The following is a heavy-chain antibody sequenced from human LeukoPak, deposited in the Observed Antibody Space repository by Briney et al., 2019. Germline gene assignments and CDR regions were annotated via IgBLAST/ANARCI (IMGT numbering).Heavy chain of an antibody. CDR1: GFTVSSNY. J-gene: IGHJ4*02. V-gene: IGHV3-53*01. Sequence: GGSLRLSCAASGFTVSSNYMSWVRQAPGKGLEWVSLIYSGGSTYYADSVKGRFIISRDNSKNTLFLQMSSLRAEDTAFHYCASRGYSAYDLGYWGQGTLVTVSS. CDR3: ASRGYSAYDLGY. D-gene: IGHD5-12*01. CDR2: IYSGGST.